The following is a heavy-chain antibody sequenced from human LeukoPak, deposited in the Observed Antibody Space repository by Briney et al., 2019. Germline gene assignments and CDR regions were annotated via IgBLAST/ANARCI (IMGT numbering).Heavy chain of an antibody. CDR1: GGSINSGNYY. J-gene: IGHJ4*02. CDR3: ARDYSITARGSPFDY. V-gene: IGHV4-61*02. CDR2: IYTSGST. Sequence: SQTLSLTCTVSGGSINSGNYYWSWIRQPAGKGLEWIGRIYTSGSTNYNPSLKSRVTISVDTSKNQFSLKLSSVAAADTAVYYCARDYSITARGSPFDYWGQGTLVTVSS. D-gene: IGHD6-6*01.